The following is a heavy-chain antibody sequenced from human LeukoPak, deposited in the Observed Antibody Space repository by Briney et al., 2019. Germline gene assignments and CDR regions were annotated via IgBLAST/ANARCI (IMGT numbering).Heavy chain of an antibody. Sequence: SETLSLTCAVYGGYFSGYYWSWIRQPPGKGLEWIGEINHSGSTNYNPSLKSRVTISVDTSKNQFSLKLSSVTAADTAVYYCARDPFPTVTTVRWHYCYYYMDVWGKGTTVTVSS. CDR3: ARDPFPTVTTVRWHYCYYYMDV. V-gene: IGHV4-34*01. D-gene: IGHD4-17*01. J-gene: IGHJ6*03. CDR1: GGYFSGYY. CDR2: INHSGST.